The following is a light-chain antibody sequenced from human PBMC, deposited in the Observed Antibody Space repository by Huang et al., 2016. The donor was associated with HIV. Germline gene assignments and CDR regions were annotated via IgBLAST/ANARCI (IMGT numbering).Light chain of an antibody. CDR1: QDINNY. Sequence: DIQMTQSPSSLSASVGDSVTISCRAIQDINNYLAWYQQKPGKVPKLLIHAASTLQSGVPSRFSGSGAGTDFTITISSLQPEDVALYFCQKYDSAPRTFGQGTKVEIK. J-gene: IGKJ1*01. CDR3: QKYDSAPRT. CDR2: AAS. V-gene: IGKV1-27*01.